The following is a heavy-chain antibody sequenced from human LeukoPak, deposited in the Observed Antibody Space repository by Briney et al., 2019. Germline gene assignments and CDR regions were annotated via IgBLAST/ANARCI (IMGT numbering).Heavy chain of an antibody. CDR2: INPNSGGT. V-gene: IGHV1-2*04. CDR3: ARGAPYYYGSGTPVSHFDY. D-gene: IGHD3-10*01. Sequence: ASVKVSCKASGYTFTGYYMRWVRQAPGQGLEWMGWINPNSGGTNYAQNFQGWVTMTRDTSISTAYMELSRLRSDDTAVYYCARGAPYYYGSGTPVSHFDYWGQGTLVTVSS. J-gene: IGHJ4*02. CDR1: GYTFTGYY.